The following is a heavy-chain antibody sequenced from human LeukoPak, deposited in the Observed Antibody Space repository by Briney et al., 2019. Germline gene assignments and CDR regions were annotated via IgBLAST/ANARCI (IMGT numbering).Heavy chain of an antibody. CDR1: GGTFSSYA. CDR2: IIPIFGTA. CDR3: AREEYSSSFSAFDY. J-gene: IGHJ4*02. D-gene: IGHD6-6*01. Sequence: SVKVSCKASGGTFSSYAISWVRQAPGQGLEWMGGIIPIFGTANYAQKFQGRVTTTADESTSTAYMELRSLRSDDTAVYYCAREEYSSSFSAFDYWGQGTLVTVSS. V-gene: IGHV1-69*13.